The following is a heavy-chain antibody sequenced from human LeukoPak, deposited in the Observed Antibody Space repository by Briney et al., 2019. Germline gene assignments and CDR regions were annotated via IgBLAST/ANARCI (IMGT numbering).Heavy chain of an antibody. Sequence: GGSLRLSCVASGFTFSSYTMNWVRQAPGNGLEWVSSITSSSSYIYYADSVKGRFTISRDNAENSVWLQMNSLGVEDTAVYYCARERGIILTGPYGVWGKGTTVTVSS. V-gene: IGHV3-21*06. CDR3: ARERGIILTGPYGV. D-gene: IGHD3-9*01. J-gene: IGHJ6*04. CDR1: GFTFSSYT. CDR2: ITSSSSYI.